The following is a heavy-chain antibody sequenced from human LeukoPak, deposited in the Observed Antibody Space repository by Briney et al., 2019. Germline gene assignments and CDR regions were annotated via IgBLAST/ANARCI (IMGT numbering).Heavy chain of an antibody. CDR1: GYTFTSYG. CDR2: ISAYNGNT. Sequence: ASAKVSCKASGYTFTSYGISWVRQAPGQGLEWMGWISAYNGNTNYAQKLQGRVTMTTDTSTSTAYMELRSLRSDDTAVYYCARDTIFGVVTTYYYGMDVWGQGTTVTVSS. J-gene: IGHJ6*02. V-gene: IGHV1-18*01. D-gene: IGHD3-3*01. CDR3: ARDTIFGVVTTYYYGMDV.